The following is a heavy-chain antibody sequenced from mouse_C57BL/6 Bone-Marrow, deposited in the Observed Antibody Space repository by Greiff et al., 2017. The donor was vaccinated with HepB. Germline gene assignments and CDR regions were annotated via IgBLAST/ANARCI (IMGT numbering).Heavy chain of an antibody. CDR2: IDPNSGGT. CDR3: ARKGADGYYDFYYAMDY. D-gene: IGHD2-3*01. CDR1: GYTFTSYW. J-gene: IGHJ4*01. V-gene: IGHV1-72*01. Sequence: QVQLQQSGAELVKPGASVKLSCKASGYTFTSYWTHWVKQRPGRGLEWIGRIDPNSGGTKYNEKFKSKATLTVDKPSSTAYMQLSSLTSEDSAVYYCARKGADGYYDFYYAMDYWGQGTSVTVSS.